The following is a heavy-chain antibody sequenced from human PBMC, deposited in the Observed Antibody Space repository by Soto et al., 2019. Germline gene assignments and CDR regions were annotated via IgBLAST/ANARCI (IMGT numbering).Heavy chain of an antibody. Sequence: QVQLQESGPGLVESSGTLSLTCAVYGGSIRGGHWWTWVRQSPGKGLEWIGEMTLNGDINYSPSHQSRVTVSSDMARNHLSLRLTSVTAEDTAVYYCATREMGTGGPGWGPGTMVAVSS. J-gene: IGHJ4*03. CDR3: ATREMGTGGPG. V-gene: IGHV4-4*02. CDR1: GGSIRGGHW. D-gene: IGHD2-8*02. CDR2: MTLNGDI.